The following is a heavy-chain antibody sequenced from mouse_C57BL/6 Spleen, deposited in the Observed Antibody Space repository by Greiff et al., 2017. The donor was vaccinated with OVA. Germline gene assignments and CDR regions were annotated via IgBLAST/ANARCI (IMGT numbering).Heavy chain of an antibody. CDR2: IYPGDGDT. CDR3: GRDDYSKGTWFAY. Sequence: QVQLQQSGAELVKPGASVKISCKASGYAFSSYWMNWVKQRPGKGLEWIGQIYPGDGDTNYNGKFKGKAPLTADKSSSTAYMQLSRLTSEESAVYFCGRDDYSKGTWFAYWGQGTLVTVSA. CDR1: GYAFSSYW. V-gene: IGHV1-80*01. D-gene: IGHD2-5*01. J-gene: IGHJ3*01.